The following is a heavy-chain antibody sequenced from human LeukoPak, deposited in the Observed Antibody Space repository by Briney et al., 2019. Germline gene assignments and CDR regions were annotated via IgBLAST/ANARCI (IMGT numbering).Heavy chain of an antibody. CDR2: ISYDGSNE. V-gene: IGHV3-30*18. CDR1: GFTFSTYG. Sequence: GGSLRLSCVASGFTFSTYGMHWVRQAPGKGLEWVAGISYDGSNEYYAGSVKGRFTISRDNSKNTLFLQMSSLRTEDTAVYYCAKQRAVYFDSWGQGSLVTVS. D-gene: IGHD6-19*01. CDR3: AKQRAVYFDS. J-gene: IGHJ4*02.